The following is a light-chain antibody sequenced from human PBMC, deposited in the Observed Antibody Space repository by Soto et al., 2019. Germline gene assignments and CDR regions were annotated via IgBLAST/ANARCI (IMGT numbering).Light chain of an antibody. CDR3: QQTYSTPYT. CDR2: AAS. CDR1: QRISNY. V-gene: IGKV1-39*01. Sequence: DIQMTQSPSSLSASVGDRVTIACRASQRISNYVNWYQQKPGKAPKLLIYAASSLQSGVPSRFSGSGSGTDFTLTVSSLQPEDSATYYCQQTYSTPYTFVQGTKLEIK. J-gene: IGKJ2*01.